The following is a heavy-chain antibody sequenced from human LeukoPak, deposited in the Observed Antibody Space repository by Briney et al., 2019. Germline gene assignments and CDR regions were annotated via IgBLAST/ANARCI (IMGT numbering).Heavy chain of an antibody. CDR3: AKGLLWFGELLAFDI. CDR1: GGSISSYY. D-gene: IGHD3-10*01. CDR2: IYTSGST. V-gene: IGHV4-4*07. Sequence: SETLPLTCTVSGGSISSYYWSWIRQPAGKGLEWIGRIYTSGSTNYNPSLKSRVTMSVDTSKNQFSLKLSSVTAADTAVYYCAKGLLWFGELLAFDIWGQGTMVTVSS. J-gene: IGHJ3*02.